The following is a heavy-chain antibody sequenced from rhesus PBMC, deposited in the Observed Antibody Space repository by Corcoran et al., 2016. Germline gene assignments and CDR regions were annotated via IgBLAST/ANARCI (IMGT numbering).Heavy chain of an antibody. V-gene: IGHV4-80*01. J-gene: IGHJ4*01. CDR3: ARFEYGRWSGGYYFDY. CDR2: INGNSGST. CDR1: GGSFSSYW. Sequence: QVQLQESGPGLVKPSETLSLTCAVSGGSFSSYWWSWIRQPPGKGLEWIGEINGNSGSTNYNPSLRSRVTSSKDASKNQFSLKLRAVTAADTAVYYCARFEYGRWSGGYYFDYWGQGVLVTVSS. D-gene: IGHD6-13*01.